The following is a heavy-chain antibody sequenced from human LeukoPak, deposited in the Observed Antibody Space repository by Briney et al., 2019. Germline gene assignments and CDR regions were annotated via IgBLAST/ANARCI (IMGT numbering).Heavy chain of an antibody. J-gene: IGHJ4*02. CDR1: GFTFSSYS. V-gene: IGHV3-30*18. Sequence: GGSLRLPCAASGFTFSSYSMNWVRQAPGKGLEWVAVISYDGSNKYYADSVKGRFTISRDNSKNTLYLQMNSLRAEDTAVYYCAKDSLGYCSGGSCYLTDYWGQGTLVTVSS. D-gene: IGHD2-15*01. CDR3: AKDSLGYCSGGSCYLTDY. CDR2: ISYDGSNK.